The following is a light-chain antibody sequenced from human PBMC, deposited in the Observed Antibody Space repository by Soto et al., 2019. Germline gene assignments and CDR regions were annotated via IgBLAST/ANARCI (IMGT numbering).Light chain of an antibody. V-gene: IGLV2-14*01. Sequence: QSALTQPASVSGSPGQSVTISCTGASSDVGGNDYVSWYQQHPGKAPKLILYEVNNRPSGVSNHFSGFKSGNTASLIISGLQADDEADYYCSSYSTTSTLVFGSGTKLTVL. CDR3: SSYSTTSTLV. CDR1: SSDVGGNDY. J-gene: IGLJ1*01. CDR2: EVN.